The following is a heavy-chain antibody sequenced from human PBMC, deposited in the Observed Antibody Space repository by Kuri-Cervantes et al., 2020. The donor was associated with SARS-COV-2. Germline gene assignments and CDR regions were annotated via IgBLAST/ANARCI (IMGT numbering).Heavy chain of an antibody. CDR3: ASSSPSDY. J-gene: IGHJ4*02. CDR1: GFTFSNAW. Sequence: GESLKISCATSGFTFSNAWMSWLRQAPGKGLEWVGRIKSKTEGGTTDYGAPVKGRFTISRDDSKNTLYLQMNSLRAEDTAVYYCASSSPSDYWGQGTLVTVSS. CDR2: IKSKTEGGTT. D-gene: IGHD6-13*01. V-gene: IGHV3-15*01.